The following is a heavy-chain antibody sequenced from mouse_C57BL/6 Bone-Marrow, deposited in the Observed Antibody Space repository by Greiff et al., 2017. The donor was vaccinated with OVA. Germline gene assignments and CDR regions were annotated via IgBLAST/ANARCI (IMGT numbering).Heavy chain of an antibody. CDR2: ISSGSSTI. J-gene: IGHJ1*03. Sequence: EVKLMESGGGLVKPGGSLKLSCAASGFTFSDYGMHWVRQAPEKGLEWVAYISSGSSTIYYADTVKGRFTISRDNAKNTLFLQMTSLRSEDTAMYYCARPHYYGSSYAWYFDVWGTGTTVTVSS. V-gene: IGHV5-17*01. CDR1: GFTFSDYG. D-gene: IGHD1-1*01. CDR3: ARPHYYGSSYAWYFDV.